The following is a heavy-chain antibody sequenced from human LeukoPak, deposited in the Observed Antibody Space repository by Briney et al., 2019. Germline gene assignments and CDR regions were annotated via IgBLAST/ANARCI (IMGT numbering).Heavy chain of an antibody. D-gene: IGHD3/OR15-3a*01. CDR1: GFTFSNYG. J-gene: IGHJ4*02. CDR3: ARVGGLLIELYYFNY. Sequence: PGGSLRLSCTASGFTFSNYGMHWVRQAPGKGLEWVAVILYDGNDEYYTDSVKGRFTISRDNSKNTLYLQMNSLRAEDTAVYYCARVGGLLIELYYFNYWGQGTLVTVSS. CDR2: ILYDGNDE. V-gene: IGHV3-30*02.